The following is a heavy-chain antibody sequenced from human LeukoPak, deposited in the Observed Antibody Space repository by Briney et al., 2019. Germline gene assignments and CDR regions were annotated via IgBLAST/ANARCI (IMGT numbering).Heavy chain of an antibody. V-gene: IGHV3-11*05. Sequence: GGSLRLSCAASGFTFGDYYMSWIRQAPGKGLEWVSYISSSSSYTNYADSVKGRFTISRDNAKNSLYLQMNSLRAEDTAVYYCARVLRAKKYYYGSGSPPGFDPWGQGTLVTVSS. J-gene: IGHJ5*02. D-gene: IGHD3-10*01. CDR3: ARVLRAKKYYYGSGSPPGFDP. CDR1: GFTFGDYY. CDR2: ISSSSSYT.